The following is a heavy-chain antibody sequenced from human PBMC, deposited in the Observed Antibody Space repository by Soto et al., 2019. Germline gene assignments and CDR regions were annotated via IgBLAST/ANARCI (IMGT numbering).Heavy chain of an antibody. Sequence: EAHFLESGGGLVQPGGSLRLSCAASGLAFSNYAISWVRQAPGKGLEWVSTISASGYSAYYGGAVKGRFTTSRDNSKSTLYLQMNRLRADDTAVYYCAKGVQLWEPFDHWGQGTQVTVSS. CDR1: GLAFSNYA. CDR3: AKGVQLWEPFDH. J-gene: IGHJ4*02. D-gene: IGHD5-18*01. V-gene: IGHV3-23*01. CDR2: ISASGYSA.